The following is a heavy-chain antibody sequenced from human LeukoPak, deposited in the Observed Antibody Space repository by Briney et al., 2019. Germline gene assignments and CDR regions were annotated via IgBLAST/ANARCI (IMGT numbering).Heavy chain of an antibody. V-gene: IGHV4-34*01. Sequence: PSETLSLTCAVYGGSFSGYYWSWIRQPPGRGLEWIGEINHSGSTNYNPSLKSRVTISVDTSKNQFSLKLSSVTAADTAVYYCARADEGLLDYWGQGTLVTVSS. J-gene: IGHJ4*02. CDR3: ARADEGLLDY. CDR1: GGSFSGYY. CDR2: INHSGST.